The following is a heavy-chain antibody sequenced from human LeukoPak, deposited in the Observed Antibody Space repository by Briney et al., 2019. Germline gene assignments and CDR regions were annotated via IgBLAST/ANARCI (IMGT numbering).Heavy chain of an antibody. J-gene: IGHJ3*02. D-gene: IGHD2-2*01. V-gene: IGHV4-4*07. Sequence: PSETLSLTFTVSGGSISSYYWSWIRQPAGKGLEWIGRIYTSGSTNYNPSLKSRVTMSIDTSKNQFSLKLSSVTAADTAVYYCARADCSSTSCPGVGAFDIWGQGTMVTVSS. CDR1: GGSISSYY. CDR2: IYTSGST. CDR3: ARADCSSTSCPGVGAFDI.